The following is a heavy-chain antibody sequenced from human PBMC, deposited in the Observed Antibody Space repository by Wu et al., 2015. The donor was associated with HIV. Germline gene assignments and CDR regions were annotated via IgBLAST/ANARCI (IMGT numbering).Heavy chain of an antibody. D-gene: IGHD3-22*01. V-gene: IGHV1-2*02. J-gene: IGHJ3*02. CDR2: INPNSGGT. CDR1: GYTFTDYY. Sequence: QVQLVQSGAEVKKPGASVKVSCKASGYTFTDYYIHWVRQAPGQGLEWMGCINPNSGGTNSAQKFQGRVTMTRDTSITTAYMELSRLRSDDTAVYFCARVGFADYYDSGGNYGAFDIWGQGTMVTVSS. CDR3: ARVGFADYYDSGGNYGAFDI.